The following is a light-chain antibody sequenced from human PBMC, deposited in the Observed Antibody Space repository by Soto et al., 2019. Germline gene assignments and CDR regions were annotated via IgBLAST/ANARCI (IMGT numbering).Light chain of an antibody. Sequence: QSALTQPASVSGSPGQSIIISCTGTSSDVGGYNYVSWYQQHPGNAPNLMIYDVSNRPSGVSNRFSGSKSGNTASLTISGLQAEDEADYYCSSYTSTSTVLFGVGTKVTVL. CDR2: DVS. J-gene: IGLJ2*01. V-gene: IGLV2-14*01. CDR3: SSYTSTSTVL. CDR1: SSDVGGYNY.